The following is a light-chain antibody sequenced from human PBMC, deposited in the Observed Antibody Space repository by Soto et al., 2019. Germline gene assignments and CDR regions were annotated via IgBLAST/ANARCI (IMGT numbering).Light chain of an antibody. J-gene: IGKJ2*01. Sequence: DIPMTQSPSSLSASVGDRVTITCQTSQTSSKYLIWYQQSPVKAPSLLISDASNLEAGVPSRFSGHGSGTHFTLTISSLQPEDIGRYYCHQYDDRPYTFGQGTSLQIK. CDR2: DAS. CDR3: HQYDDRPYT. CDR1: QTSSKY. V-gene: IGKV1-33*01.